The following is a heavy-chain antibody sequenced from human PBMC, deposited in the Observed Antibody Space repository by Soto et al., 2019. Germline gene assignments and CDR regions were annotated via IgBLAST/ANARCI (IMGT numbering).Heavy chain of an antibody. V-gene: IGHV1-3*01. CDR1: GYTFTSYA. D-gene: IGHD3-22*01. CDR3: ARVLSSDGDSSGYYSS. CDR2: INAGNGNT. J-gene: IGHJ4*02. Sequence: ASVKVSCKASGYTFTSYAMHWVRQAPGQRLEWMGWINAGNGNTKYSQKFQGRVTITRDTSASTAYMVLSSLRSEDTAVYYCARVLSSDGDSSGYYSSWGQGTLVTVSS.